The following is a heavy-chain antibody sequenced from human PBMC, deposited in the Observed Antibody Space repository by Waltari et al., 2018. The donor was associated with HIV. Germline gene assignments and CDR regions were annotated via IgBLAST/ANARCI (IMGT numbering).Heavy chain of an antibody. D-gene: IGHD3-22*01. J-gene: IGHJ4*02. CDR2: ISNSGGST. Sequence: EVQLLESGGGLVQPGGSLRLSCAASGFTFSLDALSWDRQAPGKGLEWVSAISNSGGSTYYADSVKGRFTISRDNSKNTLYLQMNSLRDEDTAVYYCAKDLSSISMIVPRSYFDYWGQGTLVTVSS. CDR1: GFTFSLDA. CDR3: AKDLSSISMIVPRSYFDY. V-gene: IGHV3-23*01.